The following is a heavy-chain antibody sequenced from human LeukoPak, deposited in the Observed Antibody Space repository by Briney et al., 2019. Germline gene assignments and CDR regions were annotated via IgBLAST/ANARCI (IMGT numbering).Heavy chain of an antibody. J-gene: IGHJ4*01. CDR3: ARGEEYVWFIDY. CDR1: GFTFSTYA. Sequence: SGTSLRLSCAASGFTFSTYAIHWVRQAPGKGVGWVARISYDGTNKYYAHSVRGRFTISSDNSKITLYLQINRLRAEDTALYYWARGEEYVWFIDYRGHRNLVTVSP. V-gene: IGHV3-30*04. D-gene: IGHD2-21*01. CDR2: ISYDGTNK.